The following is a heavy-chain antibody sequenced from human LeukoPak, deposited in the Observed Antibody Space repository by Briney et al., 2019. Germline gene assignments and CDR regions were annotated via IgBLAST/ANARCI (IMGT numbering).Heavy chain of an antibody. Sequence: ASVKVSCKASGYTFRDYFMFWVRQAPGQGLEWMGYINPNTGDTTYARQLQGRVTMTRVTSISTAYMELSRLRPDDTAVYYCARENRCSDTSCENDYWGQGALVTVSS. D-gene: IGHD2-2*01. CDR3: ARENRCSDTSCENDY. J-gene: IGHJ4*02. V-gene: IGHV1-2*02. CDR1: GYTFRDYF. CDR2: INPNTGDT.